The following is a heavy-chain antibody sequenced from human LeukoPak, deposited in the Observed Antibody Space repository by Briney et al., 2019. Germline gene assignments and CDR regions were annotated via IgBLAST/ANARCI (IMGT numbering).Heavy chain of an antibody. Sequence: SGGSLRLSCAASGFTFSSYAMSWVRQAPGKGLEWVSAISGSGGSTYYADSVKGRFTISRDNSKNTLYLQMSSLRAEDTAVYYCAKDGGSYTYNWFDPWGQGTLVTVSS. CDR2: ISGSGGST. D-gene: IGHD1-26*01. CDR1: GFTFSSYA. V-gene: IGHV3-23*01. CDR3: AKDGGSYTYNWFDP. J-gene: IGHJ5*02.